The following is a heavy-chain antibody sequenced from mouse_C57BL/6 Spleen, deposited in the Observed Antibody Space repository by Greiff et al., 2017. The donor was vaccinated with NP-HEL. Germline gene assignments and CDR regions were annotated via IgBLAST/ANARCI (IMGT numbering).Heavy chain of an antibody. CDR1: GYAFSSYW. V-gene: IGHV1-80*01. Sequence: VQLQQSGAELVKPGASVKISCKASGYAFSSYWMNWVKQRPGKGLEWIGQIYPGDGDTNYNGKFKGKATLTADKSSSTAYMQLSSLTSEDSAVYFGARRRGYYYEGWYFDVWGTGTTVTVSS. D-gene: IGHD1-1*01. J-gene: IGHJ1*03. CDR3: ARRRGYYYEGWYFDV. CDR2: IYPGDGDT.